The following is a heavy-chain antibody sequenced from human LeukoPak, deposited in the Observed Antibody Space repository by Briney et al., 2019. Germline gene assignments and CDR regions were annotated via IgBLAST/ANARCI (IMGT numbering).Heavy chain of an antibody. V-gene: IGHV4-4*07. CDR3: ARVSGSTYYYYYGMDV. CDR1: GGSISSYY. J-gene: IGHJ6*02. D-gene: IGHD1-26*01. CDR2: IYTSGST. Sequence: SETLSLTCTVSGGSISSYYRSWIRQPAGKGLEWIGRIYTSGSTNYNPSLKSRVTMSVDTSKNQFSLKLSSVTAADTAVYYCARVSGSTYYYYYGMDVWGQGTTVTVSS.